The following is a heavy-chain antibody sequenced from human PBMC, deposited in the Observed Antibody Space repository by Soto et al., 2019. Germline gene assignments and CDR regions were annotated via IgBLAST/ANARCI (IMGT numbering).Heavy chain of an antibody. D-gene: IGHD6-13*01. V-gene: IGHV3-9*01. CDR2: ISWNSGSI. CDR3: AKDVAAAGTIFGAFDI. CDR1: GFTFEDFA. J-gene: IGHJ3*02. Sequence: GGSLRLSCAASGFTFEDFAMHWVRQAPGKGLEWVSGISWNSGSIGYADSVKGRFTISRDNAKNSLYLQMNSLRAEDTALYYCAKDVAAAGTIFGAFDIWGQGTMVTVSS.